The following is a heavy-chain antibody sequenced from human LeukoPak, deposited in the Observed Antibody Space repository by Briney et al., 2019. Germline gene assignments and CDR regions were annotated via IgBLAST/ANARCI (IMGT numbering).Heavy chain of an antibody. Sequence: VGCLRLSPAASLFTSSDYYMSTVRQAPGNGVGWLSYISSSSNIRYYADSVKGRFTISRDNAKNSLYLQMNSLRAEDAAVFYCASAVAGTRNFDYWGQGTLVTVSS. D-gene: IGHD6-19*01. V-gene: IGHV3-11*01. CDR3: ASAVAGTRNFDY. CDR1: LFTSSDYY. CDR2: ISSSSNIR. J-gene: IGHJ4*02.